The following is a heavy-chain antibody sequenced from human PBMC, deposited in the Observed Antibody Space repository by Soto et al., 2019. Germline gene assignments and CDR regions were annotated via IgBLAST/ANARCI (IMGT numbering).Heavy chain of an antibody. Sequence: EVQLVESGGGLVKPGGSLRLSCAASGFTFSSYSMNWVRQAPGKGLEWVSSISSSSSYIYYADSVKGRFTISRDNAKKSLYLQMNSLRAEDTAVYYCARAPIAVAGYFDYWGQGTLVTVSS. J-gene: IGHJ4*02. CDR2: ISSSSSYI. CDR1: GFTFSSYS. D-gene: IGHD6-19*01. CDR3: ARAPIAVAGYFDY. V-gene: IGHV3-21*01.